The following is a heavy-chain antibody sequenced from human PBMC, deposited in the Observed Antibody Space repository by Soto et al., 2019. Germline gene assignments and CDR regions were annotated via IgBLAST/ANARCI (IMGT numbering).Heavy chain of an antibody. J-gene: IGHJ4*02. CDR2: IYYSGST. CDR3: ARGSTYYDFWSGYYRACPFDY. Sequence: SETLSLTCTVSGGSISSYYWSWIRQPPGKGLEWIGDIYYSGSTNYNPSLKSRVTISVDTSKNQFSLKLSSVTAADTAVYYCARGSTYYDFWSGYYRACPFDYWGQGTLVTVSS. V-gene: IGHV4-59*12. CDR1: GGSISSYY. D-gene: IGHD3-3*01.